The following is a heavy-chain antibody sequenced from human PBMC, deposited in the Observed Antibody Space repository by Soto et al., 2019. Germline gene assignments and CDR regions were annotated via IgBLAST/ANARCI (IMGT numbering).Heavy chain of an antibody. CDR3: AKEVVVESAGRSHYYYYGLDV. D-gene: IGHD2-2*01. CDR1: GFTFSIYA. CDR2: ISGSGGRT. Sequence: PGESLKISCAASGFTFSIYAMNWVRQAPGKGLEWVSVISGSGGRTYYADSVKGRFSMSRDNSKNTLYLQMNNLRAEDTAIYYCAKEVVVESAGRSHYYYYGLDVWGQGTTVTVSS. V-gene: IGHV3-23*01. J-gene: IGHJ6*02.